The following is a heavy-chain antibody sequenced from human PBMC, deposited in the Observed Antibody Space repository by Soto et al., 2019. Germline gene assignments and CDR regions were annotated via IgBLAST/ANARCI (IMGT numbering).Heavy chain of an antibody. J-gene: IGHJ5*02. D-gene: IGHD3-10*01. CDR3: ERDVIYGSGSSCWFDP. V-gene: IGHV4-59*12. CDR1: GGSISSYY. CDR2: IYYSGST. Sequence: SETLSLTCTVSGGSISSYYWSWIRQPPGKGLKWIGYIYYSGSTNYNPSLKSRVTISVDTSKNQFSLKLSSVTAADTAVYYCERDVIYGSGSSCWFDPWGQGTLVTLCS.